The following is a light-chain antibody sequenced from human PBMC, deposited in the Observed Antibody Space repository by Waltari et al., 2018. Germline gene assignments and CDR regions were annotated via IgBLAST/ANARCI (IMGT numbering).Light chain of an antibody. CDR3: QQYVESPAT. CDR1: KNVRIY. Sequence: EIVLTHSPGTVSLSPEGRATFSCSARKNVRIYLAWYQQKPGQAPRLLIYHASTRANGIPDRFSASGSGTDFTLTISRLEPEDFAMYYCQQYVESPATFGQGTKVVIK. CDR2: HAS. V-gene: IGKV3-20*01. J-gene: IGKJ1*01.